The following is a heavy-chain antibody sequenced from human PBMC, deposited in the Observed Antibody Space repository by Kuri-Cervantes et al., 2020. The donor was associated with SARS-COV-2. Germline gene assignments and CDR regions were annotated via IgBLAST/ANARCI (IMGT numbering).Heavy chain of an antibody. CDR3: ARVLLWFGESRYYYGMDV. J-gene: IGHJ6*02. CDR2: IYPGDSDT. Sequence: GESLKISCKGSGYSFTSYWIGWVRQMPGKGLEWMGIIYPGDSDTRYSPSFQGQVTISADKSISTAYLQWSSLKASDTAMYYCARVLLWFGESRYYYGMDVWGQGTTVTVSS. D-gene: IGHD3-10*01. V-gene: IGHV5-51*01. CDR1: GYSFTSYW.